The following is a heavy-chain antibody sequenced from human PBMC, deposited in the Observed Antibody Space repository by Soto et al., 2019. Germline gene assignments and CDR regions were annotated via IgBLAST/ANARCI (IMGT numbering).Heavy chain of an antibody. J-gene: IGHJ5*02. V-gene: IGHV3-15*01. D-gene: IGHD2-2*01. CDR1: GFTFSNAW. CDR2: IKSNTDGGTT. Sequence: EVQLVESGGGLVKPGGSLRLSCAASGFTFSNAWMSWVRQAPGKGLEWVGRIKSNTDGGTTDYAAPVKGRFTISRDDSKDTVYLQLNSLTTEDTAVYYCPSDPVVVISTTRGSSWFDPWGKGTLVTVS. CDR3: PSDPVVVISTTRGSSWFDP.